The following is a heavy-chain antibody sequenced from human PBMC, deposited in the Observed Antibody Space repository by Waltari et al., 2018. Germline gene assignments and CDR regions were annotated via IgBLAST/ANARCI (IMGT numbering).Heavy chain of an antibody. CDR1: GFTVSSNY. V-gene: IGHV3-53*01. Sequence: EVQLVESGGGLIQPGGSLRLSCAASGFTVSSNYMSWVRQAPGKELEWVSVIYCGGSTYYADSVKGRFTISRDNSKNTLYLQMNSLGAEDTAVYYCARASEEEMATIDTDYWGQGTLVTVSS. CDR2: IYCGGST. J-gene: IGHJ4*02. D-gene: IGHD5-12*01. CDR3: ARASEEEMATIDTDY.